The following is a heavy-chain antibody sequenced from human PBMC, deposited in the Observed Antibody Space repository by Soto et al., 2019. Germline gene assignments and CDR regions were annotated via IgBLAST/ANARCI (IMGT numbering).Heavy chain of an antibody. CDR2: IYPGDSDT. Sequence: PGESLKISCNGSGYSFTSYWIGWVRQMPGKGLEWMGIIYPGDSDTRYSPSFQGQVTISADKSISTAYLQCSSLKASDTAMYYCARPHYDSSGYSTLDYWGQGTLVTVSS. CDR1: GYSFTSYW. D-gene: IGHD3-22*01. CDR3: ARPHYDSSGYSTLDY. J-gene: IGHJ4*02. V-gene: IGHV5-51*01.